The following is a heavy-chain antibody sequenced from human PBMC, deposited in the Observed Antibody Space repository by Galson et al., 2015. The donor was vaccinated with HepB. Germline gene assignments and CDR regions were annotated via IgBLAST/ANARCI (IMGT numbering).Heavy chain of an antibody. Sequence: SVKVSCKASGYTFTSYGISWVRQAPGQGLEWMGWISAYNGNTNYAQKLQGRVTMTTDTSTSTAYMELRSLRSGDTAVYYCARLAGYGDFEDYYMDVWGKGTTVTVSS. V-gene: IGHV1-18*01. D-gene: IGHD4-17*01. CDR3: ARLAGYGDFEDYYMDV. J-gene: IGHJ6*03. CDR1: GYTFTSYG. CDR2: ISAYNGNT.